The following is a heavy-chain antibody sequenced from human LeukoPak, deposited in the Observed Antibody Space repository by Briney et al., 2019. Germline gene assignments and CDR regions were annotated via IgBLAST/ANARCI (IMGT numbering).Heavy chain of an antibody. CDR3: ARDQGTVDYLEAAAGTGSHDY. V-gene: IGHV3-48*04. CDR1: GFTFSSYA. D-gene: IGHD6-13*01. Sequence: PGGSLRLSCAASGFTFSSYAMSWVRQAPGKGLEWVSYISSSSSTIYYADSVKGRFTISRDNAKNSLYLQMNSLRAEDTAVYYCARDQGTVDYLEAAAGTGSHDYWGPGTLVTVSS. CDR2: ISSSSSTI. J-gene: IGHJ4*02.